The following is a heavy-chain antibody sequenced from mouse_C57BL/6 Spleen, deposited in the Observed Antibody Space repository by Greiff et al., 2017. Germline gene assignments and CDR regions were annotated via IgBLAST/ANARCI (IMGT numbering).Heavy chain of an antibody. Sequence: QVQLKESGPGLVQPSQSLSITCTVSGFSLNSYGVHWVRQSPGKGLEWLGVIWSGGSTDYNAACISRLSISKDNSKSQVFFKMNSLQADDTAIYYCARNPGGYYDYWGQGTSVTVSS. CDR1: GFSLNSYG. CDR2: IWSGGST. V-gene: IGHV2-2*01. CDR3: ARNPGGYYDY. D-gene: IGHD2-3*01. J-gene: IGHJ4*01.